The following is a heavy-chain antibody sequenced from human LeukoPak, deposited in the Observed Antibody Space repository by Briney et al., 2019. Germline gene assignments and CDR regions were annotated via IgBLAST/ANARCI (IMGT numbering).Heavy chain of an antibody. V-gene: IGHV3-66*02. CDR2: IYSGGST. CDR1: GFTDSSNY. J-gene: IGHJ3*02. Sequence: GGSLRLSCAASGFTDSSNYMSWVRQAPGKGLEWVSVIYSGGSTYYADSVKGRFTISRDNSKSTLFLQMNNLRAEDTAVYYCARAGTLAFDIWGQGTMVTVPS. D-gene: IGHD3-10*01. CDR3: ARAGTLAFDI.